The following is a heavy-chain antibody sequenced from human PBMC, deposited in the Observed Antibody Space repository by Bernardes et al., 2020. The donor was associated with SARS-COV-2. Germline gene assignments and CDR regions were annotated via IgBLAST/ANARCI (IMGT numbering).Heavy chain of an antibody. Sequence: GGYLRLSIAASGFTFSSYAMSWVRQAPGKGLEWVSAISGSGGSTYYADSVKGRFTISRDNSKNTLYLQMNSLRAEDTAVYYCAKDHIYDFWSGYSRDFDYWGQGTLVTVSS. V-gene: IGHV3-23*01. J-gene: IGHJ4*02. CDR2: ISGSGGST. CDR1: GFTFSSYA. CDR3: AKDHIYDFWSGYSRDFDY. D-gene: IGHD3-3*01.